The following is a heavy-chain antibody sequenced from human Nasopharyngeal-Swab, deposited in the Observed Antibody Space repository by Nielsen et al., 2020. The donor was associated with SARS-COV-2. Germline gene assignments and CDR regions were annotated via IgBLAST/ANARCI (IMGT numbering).Heavy chain of an antibody. V-gene: IGHV1-69*13. CDR1: GGTFSSYA. J-gene: IGHJ5*02. CDR2: IIPIFGTA. Sequence: SLKVSCKASGGTFSSYAISWVRQAPGQGLEWMGGIIPIFGTANYAQKFQGRVTITADESTSTAYMELSSLRSEDTAVYYCARDSGDYDILKNWFDPWGQGTLVTVSS. CDR3: ARDSGDYDILKNWFDP. D-gene: IGHD3-9*01.